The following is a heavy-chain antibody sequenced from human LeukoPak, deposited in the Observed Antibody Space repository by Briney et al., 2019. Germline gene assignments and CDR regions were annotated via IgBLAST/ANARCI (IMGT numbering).Heavy chain of an antibody. CDR2: ISGDSDST. J-gene: IGHJ4*02. Sequence: GGSLRLSCAASGFTFDAYAMSWVRQVPGKGLEWVSLISGDSDSTYYADSVKGRFTISRDNSQNSLYLQMNSLRTEDTALYYCAKEFRIAAAGDYWGQGTLVTVSS. CDR3: AKEFRIAAAGDY. V-gene: IGHV3-43*02. CDR1: GFTFDAYA. D-gene: IGHD6-13*01.